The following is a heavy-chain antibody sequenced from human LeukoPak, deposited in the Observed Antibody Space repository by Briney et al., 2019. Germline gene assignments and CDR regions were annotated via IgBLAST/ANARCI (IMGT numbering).Heavy chain of an antibody. D-gene: IGHD3-10*01. J-gene: IGHJ4*02. Sequence: RGSLRLSCAASGFTFNSYTMNWVRQAPGKGLEWVSSITTGSSYIYYVDSVKGRFTISRDNAKNSLYLQMNGLRVEDTAVYYCARGEGYYASGSYYNDYWGQGTLVTVSS. CDR2: ITTGSSYI. CDR1: GFTFNSYT. CDR3: ARGEGYYASGSYYNDY. V-gene: IGHV3-21*01.